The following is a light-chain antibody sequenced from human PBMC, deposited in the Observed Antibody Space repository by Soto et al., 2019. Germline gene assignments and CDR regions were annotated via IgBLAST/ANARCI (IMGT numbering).Light chain of an antibody. CDR3: QQYYSLPRT. J-gene: IGKJ1*01. Sequence: DIVMTHPPDSLAGSLGERATINCNSSRSVFYSPNNKDSLAWYQQKPGQPPRLLIYGAATRESGIPDRFSGSGSGTDFTLTISSLQAEDVAVYYCQQYYSLPRTFGQGTKVEIK. CDR1: RSVFYSPNNKDS. CDR2: GAA. V-gene: IGKV4-1*01.